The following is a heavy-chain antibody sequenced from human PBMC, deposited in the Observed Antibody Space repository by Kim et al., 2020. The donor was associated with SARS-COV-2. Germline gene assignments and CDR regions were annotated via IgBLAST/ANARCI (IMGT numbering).Heavy chain of an antibody. J-gene: IGHJ3*02. CDR2: IRSKSNSYAT. V-gene: IGHV3-73*01. CDR3: ARGPPYSESYWDAFDI. CDR1: GLTLSGSA. Sequence: GGSLRLSCAASGLTLSGSAMHWVRQASGTGLEWVGRIRSKSNSYATAYAASVEGRFIISRDDSKNTAYLQMNSLKTEDTAVYYCARGPPYSESYWDAFDIWGQGTMVTVSS. D-gene: IGHD1-26*01.